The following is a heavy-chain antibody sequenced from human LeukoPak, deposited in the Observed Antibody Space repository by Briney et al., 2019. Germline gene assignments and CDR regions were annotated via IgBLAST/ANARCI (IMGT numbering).Heavy chain of an antibody. V-gene: IGHV4-34*01. CDR2: IYYSGST. D-gene: IGHD3-10*01. CDR3: ARHRRGPGYGSGSYYYYYYMDV. J-gene: IGHJ6*03. CDR1: GGSFSGYY. Sequence: SETLSLTCAVYGGSFSGYYWSWIRQPPGKGLEWIGNIYYSGSTYYNPSLKSRVTISVDTSKNQFSLKLSSVTAADTAVYYCARHRRGPGYGSGSYYYYYYMDVWGKGTTVTISS.